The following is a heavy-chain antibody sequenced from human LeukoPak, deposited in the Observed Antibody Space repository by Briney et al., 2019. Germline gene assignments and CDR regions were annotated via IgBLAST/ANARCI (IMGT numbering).Heavy chain of an antibody. D-gene: IGHD3-22*01. Sequence: ASVKVSCKASGYTFTSYAMNWVRQAPGQGLEWMGWINTNTGNPTYAQGFTGRFVFSLDTSVSTTYLQISSLKAEDTAVYYCARLRHYYDSSGYFFQHWGQGTLVTVSS. CDR2: INTNTGNP. CDR1: GYTFTSYA. CDR3: ARLRHYYDSSGYFFQH. J-gene: IGHJ1*01. V-gene: IGHV7-4-1*02.